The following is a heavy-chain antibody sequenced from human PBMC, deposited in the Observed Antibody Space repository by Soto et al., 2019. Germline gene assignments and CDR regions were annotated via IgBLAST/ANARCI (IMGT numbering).Heavy chain of an antibody. V-gene: IGHV1-69*12. D-gene: IGHD2-15*01. Sequence: QVQLVQSGAEVKKPGSSVKVSCKASGGAFSDYAFSWVRQAPGQGLEWLGGIMPIFRAPDYAQKFQGRVTSAADECTRTAYMGMNSLRSEDTAVYYCASWLKGPDIGNYYYGMDVGGQGPTVT. J-gene: IGHJ6*02. CDR2: IMPIFRAP. CDR1: GGAFSDYA. CDR3: ASWLKGPDIGNYYYGMDV.